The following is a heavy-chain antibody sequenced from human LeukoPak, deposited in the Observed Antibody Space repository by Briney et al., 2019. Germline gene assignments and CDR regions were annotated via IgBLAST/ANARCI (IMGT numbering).Heavy chain of an antibody. D-gene: IGHD3-22*01. CDR1: GFTFSSYS. Sequence: GGSLRLSCAASGFTFSSYSMNWVRQAPGKGLEWVSSISSSSSYIYYADSVKGRFTISRDNAKNSLYLQMNSLRAEDTAIYSCARSMMVVANLWGVFDYWGQGTLVTVSS. CDR2: ISSSSSYI. V-gene: IGHV3-21*04. CDR3: ARSMMVVANLWGVFDY. J-gene: IGHJ4*02.